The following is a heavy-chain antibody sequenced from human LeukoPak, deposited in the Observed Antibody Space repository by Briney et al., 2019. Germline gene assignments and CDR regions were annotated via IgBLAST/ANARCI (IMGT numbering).Heavy chain of an antibody. CDR2: MHTSGST. Sequence: SETLSLTCTVSGGSISGYYWSWIRQPAGKGLEWIGRMHTSGSTNYNVSLKSRVTMSVDTSRNQFAPKLSSVTAADTAVYYCARGGGYASPIGYWGQGALVTASS. J-gene: IGHJ4*02. CDR3: ARGGGYASPIGY. CDR1: GGSISGYY. V-gene: IGHV4-4*07. D-gene: IGHD5-12*01.